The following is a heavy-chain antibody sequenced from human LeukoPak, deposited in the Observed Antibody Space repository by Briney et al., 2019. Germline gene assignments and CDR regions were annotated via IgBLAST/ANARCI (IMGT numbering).Heavy chain of an antibody. V-gene: IGHV3-21*01. Sequence: PGGSLRLSCAASGFTFRTYSMNWVRRAPGKGLDWVSSISGTGDYIYYADSVKGRFTVSRDNAKNSLYLQMNSLRAEDTAMYYCARDLSREWVTDYWGQGTLVTVSS. CDR3: ARDLSREWVTDY. D-gene: IGHD3-3*01. J-gene: IGHJ4*02. CDR1: GFTFRTYS. CDR2: ISGTGDYI.